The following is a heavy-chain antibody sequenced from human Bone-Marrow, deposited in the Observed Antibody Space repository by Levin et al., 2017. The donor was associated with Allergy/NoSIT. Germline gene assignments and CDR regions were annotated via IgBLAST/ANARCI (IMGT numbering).Heavy chain of an antibody. J-gene: IGHJ4*02. D-gene: IGHD4-17*01. Sequence: RGESLKISCAASGFTFSSYAMSWVRQAPGKGLEWVSAISGSGGSTYYADSVKGRFTISRDNSKNTLYLQMNSLRAEDTAVYYCAKDHFTVTIEGYFDYWGQGTLVTVSS. CDR2: ISGSGGST. CDR3: AKDHFTVTIEGYFDY. CDR1: GFTFSSYA. V-gene: IGHV3-23*01.